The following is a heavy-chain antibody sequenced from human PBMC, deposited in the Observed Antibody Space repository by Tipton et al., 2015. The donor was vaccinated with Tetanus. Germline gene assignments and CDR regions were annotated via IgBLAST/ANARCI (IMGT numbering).Heavy chain of an antibody. CDR3: ARGIAAEDNYYYYGRDV. J-gene: IGHJ6*02. CDR2: IWYDGSNK. V-gene: IGHV3-33*01. Sequence: SGFTFSSYGMHWVRQAPGKGLEWVAVIWYDGSNKYYADSVKGRFTISRDNSKNTRYLQRNSLRAEDTAGYYCARGIAAEDNYYYYGRDVWGQGTTVTVSS. D-gene: IGHD6-13*01. CDR1: GFTFSSYG.